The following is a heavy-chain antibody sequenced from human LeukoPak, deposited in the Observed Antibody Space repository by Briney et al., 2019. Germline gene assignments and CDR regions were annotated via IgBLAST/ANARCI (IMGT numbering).Heavy chain of an antibody. V-gene: IGHV3-21*01. CDR2: ISSSSSYI. J-gene: IGHJ4*02. CDR1: GFTFSSYS. Sequence: GGSLRLSCAASGFTFSSYSMNWVRQAPGKGLEWVSSISSSSSYIYYADSVKGRFTVSRDNAKNSLYLQMNSLRAEDTAVYYCARAPYGDYYFYYWGQGTLVTVSS. CDR3: ARAPYGDYYFYY. D-gene: IGHD4-17*01.